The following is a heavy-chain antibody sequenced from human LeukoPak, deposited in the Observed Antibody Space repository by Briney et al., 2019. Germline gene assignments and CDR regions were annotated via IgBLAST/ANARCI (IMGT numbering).Heavy chain of an antibody. CDR3: ANLSPYLHFDY. CDR1: GFTFSSHC. J-gene: IGHJ4*02. V-gene: IGHV3-7*03. Sequence: GGSLRLSCAASGFTFSSHCMNWARQAPGKGLEWVANIKQDGSEKYYVDSVKGRFTISRDNSKNTLYLQMNSLRAEDTAVYYCANLSPYLHFDYWGQGTLVTVSS. CDR2: IKQDGSEK. D-gene: IGHD2-8*01.